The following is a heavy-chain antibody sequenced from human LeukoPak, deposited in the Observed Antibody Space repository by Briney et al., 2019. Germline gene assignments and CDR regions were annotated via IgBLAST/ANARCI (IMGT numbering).Heavy chain of an antibody. CDR3: ASIMRDYYDSSGTLFDY. V-gene: IGHV3-53*01. CDR2: IYGGGGT. Sequence: GGSLRLSCAASGFTVSNNYMAWVRQAPGKGLEWVSVIYGGGGTYYGDSARGRFTISRDNSQNTLYLQMNSLRAEDTAVYYCASIMRDYYDSSGTLFDYWGQGTLVTVSS. D-gene: IGHD3-22*01. CDR1: GFTVSNNY. J-gene: IGHJ4*02.